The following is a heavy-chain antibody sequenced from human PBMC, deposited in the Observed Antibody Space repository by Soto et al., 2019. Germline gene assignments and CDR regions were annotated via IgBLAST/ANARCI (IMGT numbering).Heavy chain of an antibody. CDR2: IIPILGVA. D-gene: IGHD3-9*01. V-gene: IGHV1-69*02. Sequence: SVKVSCKASGGTFSSYTISWVRQAPGQGLEWMGRIIPILGVANYAQKFQGRVTITADKSTSTAYMELSSLRSEDAAVYYCARGARDDILTGYYSSWLDYWGQGTLVTVSS. J-gene: IGHJ4*02. CDR1: GGTFSSYT. CDR3: ARGARDDILTGYYSSWLDY.